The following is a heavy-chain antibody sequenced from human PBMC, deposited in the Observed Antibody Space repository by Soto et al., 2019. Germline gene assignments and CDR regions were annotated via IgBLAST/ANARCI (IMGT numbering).Heavy chain of an antibody. D-gene: IGHD5-18*01. CDR3: AHLPWKQLWPRAPVVY. J-gene: IGHJ4*02. Sequence: SGPTLVNPTETLTLTCTFSGFSLSTSGVGVGWIRQPPGKALEWLGIIYWDDDKRYSPSLKSRVTITKDTFKNQLVLTMTNMDPVDTATYYCAHLPWKQLWPRAPVVYWGQGTPVTVSS. CDR1: GFSLSTSGVG. V-gene: IGHV2-5*02. CDR2: IYWDDDK.